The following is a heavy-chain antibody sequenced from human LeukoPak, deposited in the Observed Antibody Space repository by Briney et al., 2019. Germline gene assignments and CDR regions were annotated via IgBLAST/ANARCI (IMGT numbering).Heavy chain of an antibody. J-gene: IGHJ4*02. CDR3: ARDGSGRVPEMSAPDY. D-gene: IGHD3-10*01. V-gene: IGHV3-48*01. Sequence: GGSLRLSCAASGFTFSSYSMNWVRQAPGKGLEWVSYIRSSSRSIYYADSVKGRFTISRDNAKNSLFLQMNSLRAEDTAVYYCARDGSGRVPEMSAPDYWGQGTLVTVSS. CDR1: GFTFSSYS. CDR2: IRSSSRSI.